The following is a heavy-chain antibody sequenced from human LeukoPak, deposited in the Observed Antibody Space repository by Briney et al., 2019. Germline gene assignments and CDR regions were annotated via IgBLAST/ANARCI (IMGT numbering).Heavy chain of an antibody. V-gene: IGHV3-15*01. D-gene: IGHD3-22*01. CDR2: IKSKTDGGTT. J-gene: IGHJ6*03. Sequence: PGRSLRLSCAASGFTFSSYAMYWVRQAPGKGLEWVGRIKSKTDGGTTDYAAPVKGRFTISRDDSKNTLYLQMNSLKTEDTAVYYCTTDRYYDSSGYQLYYYYMDVWGKGTTVTISS. CDR3: TTDRYYDSSGYQLYYYYMDV. CDR1: GFTFSSYA.